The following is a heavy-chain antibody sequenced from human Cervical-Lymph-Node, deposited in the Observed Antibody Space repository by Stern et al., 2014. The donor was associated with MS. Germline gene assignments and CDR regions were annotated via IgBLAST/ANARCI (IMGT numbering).Heavy chain of an antibody. J-gene: IGHJ4*02. V-gene: IGHV1-3*01. CDR2: INGVDDKT. CDR1: GYTFIRYA. Sequence: EHLVESGAEVKKPGASVKVSCKASGYTFIRYAMQWVRQAPGQRLEWMGRINGVDDKTKYSHKFQGRVTITRDTSANTVYMELSSLRSEDTAVYYCARDDHRDSSGHYAPFDYWGQGTRVTVSS. D-gene: IGHD3-22*01. CDR3: ARDDHRDSSGHYAPFDY.